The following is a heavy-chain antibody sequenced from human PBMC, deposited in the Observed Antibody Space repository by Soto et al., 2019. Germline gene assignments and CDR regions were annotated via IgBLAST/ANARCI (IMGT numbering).Heavy chain of an antibody. CDR1: GFTFSSYG. D-gene: IGHD2-2*01. CDR2: IWYDGSNK. V-gene: IGHV3-33*01. Sequence: TGGSLRLSCAASGFTFSSYGMHWVRQAPGKGLEWVAVIWYDGSNKYYADSVKGRFTISRDNSKNTLYLQMNSLRAEDTAVYYCARGVGVPAAPPFDYWGQGTLVTVSS. CDR3: ARGVGVPAAPPFDY. J-gene: IGHJ4*02.